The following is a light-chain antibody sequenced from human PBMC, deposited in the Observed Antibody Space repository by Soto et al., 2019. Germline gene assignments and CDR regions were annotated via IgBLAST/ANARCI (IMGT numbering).Light chain of an antibody. CDR3: QHYYSYSRS. J-gene: IGKJ2*03. CDR1: QSIDSW. V-gene: IGKV1-5*03. Sequence: DIQMTQSPSTLSASIGDRVTITCRASQSIDSWLAWYQQKSGKAPTLLIYKASTLQTGVPSRFSGSGSCTEFNLTISSLQPDDFATYYCQHYYSYSRSFGQGTKVDVK. CDR2: KAS.